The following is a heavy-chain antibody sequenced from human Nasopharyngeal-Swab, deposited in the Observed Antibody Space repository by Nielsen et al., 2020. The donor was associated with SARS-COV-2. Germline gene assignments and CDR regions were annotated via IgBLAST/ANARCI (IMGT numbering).Heavy chain of an antibody. CDR3: ARDRRGGYFYVDFDY. V-gene: IGHV4-39*07. D-gene: IGHD3-22*01. CDR1: GGSISSSSYY. CDR2: IHYSGST. J-gene: IGHJ4*02. Sequence: SETLSLTCTVSGGSISSSSYYWGWIRQPPGKGLEWIGNIHYSGSTYYNPSLKSRVTISVDTSKNQFSLRLSSVTAADTAVYYCARDRRGGYFYVDFDYWGQGTLVTVSS.